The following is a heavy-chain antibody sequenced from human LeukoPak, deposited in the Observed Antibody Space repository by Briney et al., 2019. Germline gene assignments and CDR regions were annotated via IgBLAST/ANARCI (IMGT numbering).Heavy chain of an antibody. CDR1: GGSFSGYY. Sequence: SETLSLTCAVYGGSFSGYYWSWIRQPPGKGLEWIGEINHSGSTNYNPSLKGRVTISVDTSKNQFSLKLSSVTAADTAVYYCARVSSLSSRVYYYYYMDVWGKGTTVTVSS. CDR3: ARVSSLSSRVYYYYYMDV. D-gene: IGHD6-6*01. CDR2: INHSGST. V-gene: IGHV4-34*01. J-gene: IGHJ6*03.